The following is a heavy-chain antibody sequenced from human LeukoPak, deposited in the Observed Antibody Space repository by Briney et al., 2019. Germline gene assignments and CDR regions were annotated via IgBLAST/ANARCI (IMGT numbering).Heavy chain of an antibody. D-gene: IGHD3-22*01. J-gene: IGHJ4*02. CDR2: IYYSGST. CDR3: ARDGNGHFDSNGSFEY. V-gene: IGHV4-59*12. CDR1: GGSISSYY. Sequence: SETLSLTCTVSGGSISSYYWSWIRQPPGKGLEWIGYIYYSGSTNYNPSLKSRVTISVDTSKNQFSLELSSVTAADTAVYYCARDGNGHFDSNGSFEYWGQGTLVTVSS.